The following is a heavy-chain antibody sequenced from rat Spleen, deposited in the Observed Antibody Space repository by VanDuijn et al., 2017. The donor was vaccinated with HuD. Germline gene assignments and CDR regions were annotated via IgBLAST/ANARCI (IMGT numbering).Heavy chain of an antibody. J-gene: IGHJ3*01. CDR2: ITNMGGTT. Sequence: EVQLVESGGGLVQPGRSLKLSCAASGFTFNNYWMTWIRQPPGKGLEWVASITNMGGTTYYLDSVKGRFTISRDIAKRTLYLQMNSLRSEDTATYYCTRDVAAYWGQGTLVTVSS. CDR1: GFTFNNYW. CDR3: TRDVAAY. V-gene: IGHV5-31*01.